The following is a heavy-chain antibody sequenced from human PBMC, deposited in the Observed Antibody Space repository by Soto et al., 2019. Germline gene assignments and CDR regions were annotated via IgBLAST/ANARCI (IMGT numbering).Heavy chain of an antibody. J-gene: IGHJ2*01. Sequence: EVQLVESGGGLVQPGGSLRLTCAASGFTFSSYWMHWVRQVPGKGLVWVSHIRRDGITTSYADSVKGRFTISRDNATKTLYLQMNSVRGEEPAVYYCESFESPHYGYFAVWGRGTLVPVSP. D-gene: IGHD3-16*01. CDR3: ESFESPHYGYFAV. CDR1: GFTFSSYW. CDR2: IRRDGITT. V-gene: IGHV3-74*01.